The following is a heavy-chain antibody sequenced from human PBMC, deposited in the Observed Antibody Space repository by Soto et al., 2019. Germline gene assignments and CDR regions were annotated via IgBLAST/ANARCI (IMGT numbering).Heavy chain of an antibody. CDR3: ARGRGDYSDTSGYYFDS. V-gene: IGHV4-4*07. CDR1: GVSIRPYH. Sequence: XGTLSLLCTVSGVSIRPYHWSWIRPPAGKGLEWIGRIYSSDSTNYNPSLKSRVTMSVDTSKNQFSLKLSSVTAADTAVYYCARGRGDYSDTSGYYFDSWGHGTLVTVSS. CDR2: IYSSDST. D-gene: IGHD3-22*01. J-gene: IGHJ4*01.